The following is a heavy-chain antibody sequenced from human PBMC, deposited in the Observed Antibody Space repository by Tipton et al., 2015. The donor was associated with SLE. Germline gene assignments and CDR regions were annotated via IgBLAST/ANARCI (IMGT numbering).Heavy chain of an antibody. V-gene: IGHV4-4*07. CDR3: ARGLGDPHYYYYMDV. CDR2: IYTSGST. D-gene: IGHD3-16*01. Sequence: LRLSCTVSGGSISSYYWSWIRQPAGKGLEWIGLIYTSGSTNYNPSLKSRVTMSVDTSKNQFSLKLSSVTAADTAVYYCARGLGDPHYYYYMDVWGKGTTVTVSS. CDR1: GGSISSYY. J-gene: IGHJ6*03.